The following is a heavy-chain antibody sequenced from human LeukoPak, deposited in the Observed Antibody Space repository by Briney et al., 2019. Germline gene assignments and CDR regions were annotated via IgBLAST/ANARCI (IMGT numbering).Heavy chain of an antibody. D-gene: IGHD1-1*01. J-gene: IGHJ3*02. CDR3: ARSRGTIYRADVFDI. Sequence: TLSLTCTVSGGSISSGTYYWSLIRHHPGKGLELIWYIYSGGSTHYNPSLRSRVTMSMDTSKNQFSLKLSSVAAADTAVYYCARSRGTIYRADVFDIWGQGTMVTVSS. CDR1: GGSISSGTYY. V-gene: IGHV4-31*03. CDR2: IYSGGST.